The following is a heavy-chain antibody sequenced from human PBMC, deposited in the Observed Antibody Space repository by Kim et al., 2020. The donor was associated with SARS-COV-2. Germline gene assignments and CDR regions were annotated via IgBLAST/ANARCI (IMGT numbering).Heavy chain of an antibody. D-gene: IGHD3-16*01. J-gene: IGHJ5*02. CDR3: ARDIRGTWFDP. Sequence: GGSLRLSCVASGFSFSSYAMSWVRQAPGKGLEWVANIKQDGSEKYYIDSVKGRITISRDNAKNLMYLQMSGLRAEETAADYCARDIRGTWFDPWGQGSL. CDR2: IKQDGSEK. CDR1: GFSFSSYA. V-gene: IGHV3-7*01.